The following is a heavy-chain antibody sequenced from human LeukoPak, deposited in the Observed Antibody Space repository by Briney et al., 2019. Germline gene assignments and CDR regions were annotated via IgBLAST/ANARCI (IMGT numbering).Heavy chain of an antibody. D-gene: IGHD3-10*01. CDR2: IYYSGST. V-gene: IGHV4-59*08. Sequence: SETLSLTCTVSGGSISSYYWSWIRQPPGKGLEWIGYIYYSGSTNYNPSLKSRVTISVDTSRNQFSLKLSSVTAADTAVYYCARHIIGRWLGDDYSYYIDVWGKGTTVTISS. CDR3: ARHIIGRWLGDDYSYYIDV. CDR1: GGSISSYY. J-gene: IGHJ6*03.